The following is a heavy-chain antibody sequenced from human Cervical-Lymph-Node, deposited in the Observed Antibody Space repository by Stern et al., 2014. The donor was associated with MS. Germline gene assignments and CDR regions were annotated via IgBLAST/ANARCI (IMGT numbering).Heavy chain of an antibody. Sequence: EVQLVESGGDLVQPGGSLRLSCAASGFTFSSYDMHWVRQATGEGLEWVSAINTAGDTYYPGSVKGRFPISRENAKNSLYLQMNSLRAGYTAVYYCARQDVTGTTGAFDIWGQGTVVTVSS. CDR3: ARQDVTGTTGAFDI. D-gene: IGHD1-7*01. J-gene: IGHJ3*02. CDR2: INTAGDT. CDR1: GFTFSSYD. V-gene: IGHV3-13*01.